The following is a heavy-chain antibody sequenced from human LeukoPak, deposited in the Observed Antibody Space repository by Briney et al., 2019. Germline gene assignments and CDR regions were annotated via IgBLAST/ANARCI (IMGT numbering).Heavy chain of an antibody. V-gene: IGHV3-53*01. J-gene: IGHJ4*02. D-gene: IGHD4-23*01. Sequence: GGSLRLSCAASGFIVSSNYMNWVRQAPGKGLEWVSVTYSGGSTYYADSVKGRFTISRDNSKNTLFLQMSSLRAEDTAEYYCARGDDYGGAWYYFDYWGQGTLVTVSS. CDR2: TYSGGST. CDR1: GFIVSSNY. CDR3: ARGDDYGGAWYYFDY.